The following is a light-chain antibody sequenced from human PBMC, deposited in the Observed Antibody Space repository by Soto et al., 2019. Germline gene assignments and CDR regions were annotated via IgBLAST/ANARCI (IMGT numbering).Light chain of an antibody. J-gene: IGLJ2*01. CDR1: SSDVGGYNY. Sequence: QSALTQPPSASGSPGQSVTISCTGTSSDVGGYNYVSWHQQHPGKAPKVMIYEVNKRPSGVPDRFSGSKSGNTASLIVSGLQAEDEAEYYCSSYCSSYAGSTVVFGGGTKLTVL. CDR3: SSYCSSYAGSTVV. CDR2: EVN. V-gene: IGLV2-8*01.